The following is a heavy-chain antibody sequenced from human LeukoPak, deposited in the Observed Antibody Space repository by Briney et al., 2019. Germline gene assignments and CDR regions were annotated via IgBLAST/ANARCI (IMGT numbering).Heavy chain of an antibody. D-gene: IGHD1-26*01. CDR3: ARLQWELLDAFDI. Sequence: GGSLRLSCAASGFAFTSYGMIWVRQAPGKGLEWVANMKQGGSEKYYVDSVEGRFTISRDNGKNSLYLQMNSLRAEDTAVYHCARLQWELLDAFDIWGQGTMVTVSS. CDR1: GFAFTSYG. CDR2: MKQGGSEK. J-gene: IGHJ3*02. V-gene: IGHV3-7*01.